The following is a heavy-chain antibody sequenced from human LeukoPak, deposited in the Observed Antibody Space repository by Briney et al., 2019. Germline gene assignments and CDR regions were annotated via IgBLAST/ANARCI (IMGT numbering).Heavy chain of an antibody. CDR1: GYSFTSYW. Sequence: GESLKISCKGSGYSFTSYWIGWVRQMPGKGLEWMGIIFPGDSEIRYSPSFQGQVTISADKSISTAYLQWSSLKASDSAMYYCAREFYGSVDHWGQGTLVTVSS. D-gene: IGHD3-10*01. CDR2: IFPGDSEI. V-gene: IGHV5-51*01. J-gene: IGHJ4*02. CDR3: AREFYGSVDH.